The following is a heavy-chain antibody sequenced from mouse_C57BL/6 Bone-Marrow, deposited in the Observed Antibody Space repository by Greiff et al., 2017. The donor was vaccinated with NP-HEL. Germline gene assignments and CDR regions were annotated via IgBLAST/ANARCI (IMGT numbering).Heavy chain of an antibody. CDR2: IDPSDSYT. CDR3: ASLLWGY. Sequence: QVQLQQPGAELVKPGASVKLSCKASDYTFTSYWMQWVKQRPGQGLEWIGEIDPSDSYTNYNQKFKGKATLTVDTSSSAAYMQLSSLTSEDSAVYYCASLLWGYWGQGTTLTVSS. J-gene: IGHJ2*01. D-gene: IGHD2-10*01. CDR1: DYTFTSYW. V-gene: IGHV1-50*01.